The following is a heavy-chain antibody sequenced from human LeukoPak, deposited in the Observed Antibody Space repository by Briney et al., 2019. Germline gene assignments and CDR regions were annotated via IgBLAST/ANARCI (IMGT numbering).Heavy chain of an antibody. CDR2: INQHGSEK. V-gene: IGHV3-7*03. CDR3: ARHGLSGDRLTPSDY. CDR1: GFSFSNYS. D-gene: IGHD2-15*01. Sequence: GGSLRLSCAPSGFSFSNYSMSWVRQAPGKGLEWVAYINQHGSEKYYVDSVRGRFTISRDSAKTSLYLQMNSLTVEDTALYYCARHGLSGDRLTPSDYWGQGTLVTVSS. J-gene: IGHJ4*02.